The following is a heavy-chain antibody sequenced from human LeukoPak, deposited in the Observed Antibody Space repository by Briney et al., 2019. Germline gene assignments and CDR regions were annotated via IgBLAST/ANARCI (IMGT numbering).Heavy chain of an antibody. D-gene: IGHD2-21*02. CDR3: ARGAPYCGGDCSVYSDY. CDR2: MYPTGNT. J-gene: IGHJ4*02. Sequence: SETLSLTCTVSGGSINNYYWRWIRQSAGKGLEWIGRMYPTGNTNYNPSLRGRVTMSVDTSKNQFFLRLTSVTAADTALYYCARGAPYCGGDCSVYSDYWGQGRLVTVSS. V-gene: IGHV4-4*07. CDR1: GGSINNYY.